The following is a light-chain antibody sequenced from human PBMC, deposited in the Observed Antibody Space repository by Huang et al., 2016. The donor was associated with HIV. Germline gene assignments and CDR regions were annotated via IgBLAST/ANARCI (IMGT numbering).Light chain of an antibody. CDR2: WAS. J-gene: IGKJ2*01. Sequence: DIVMTQSPKSLSVSLGGRGTLNLKSSRTILYSSSNNNFLAWYQQKPGQPPRLLIYWASTRQARVPDRFSGSGSGADFTLTSSSLQAGDVAVYFCQQYHSTPPTFGQGTRLGIK. CDR3: QQYHSTPPT. V-gene: IGKV4-1*01. CDR1: RTILYSSSNNNF.